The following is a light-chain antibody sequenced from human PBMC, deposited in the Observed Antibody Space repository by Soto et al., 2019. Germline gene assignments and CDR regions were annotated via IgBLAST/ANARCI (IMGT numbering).Light chain of an antibody. J-gene: IGLJ1*01. CDR3: SSYTTSTTYV. CDR2: DVT. V-gene: IGLV2-14*01. CDR1: SSYVGAYNY. Sequence: QSVLTQPASVSGSPGQSIAISCTGTSSYVGAYNYVSWYQQHPGKAPKLMIYDVTYRPSGVSNRFSGSKSGNTASLTISGLQAEDEADYYCSSYTTSTTYVFGTGTKVTVL.